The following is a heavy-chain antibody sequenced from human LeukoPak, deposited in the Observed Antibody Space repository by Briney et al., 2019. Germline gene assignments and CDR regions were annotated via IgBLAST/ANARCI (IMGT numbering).Heavy chain of an antibody. CDR2: IYSGGST. Sequence: PGGSLRLSCAASGFTFSSYAMSWVRQAPGKGLEWVSVIYSGGSTYYADSVKGRFTISRDNSKNTLYLQMNSLRAEDTAVYYCAIGDYLSLNYYYYGMDVWGQGTTVTVSS. CDR1: GFTFSSYA. J-gene: IGHJ6*02. V-gene: IGHV3-66*01. D-gene: IGHD4-17*01. CDR3: AIGDYLSLNYYYYGMDV.